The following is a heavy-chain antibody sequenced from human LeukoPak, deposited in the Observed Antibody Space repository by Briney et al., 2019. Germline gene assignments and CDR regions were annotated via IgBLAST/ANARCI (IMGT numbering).Heavy chain of an antibody. Sequence: GGSLRLSCAASGFTFSSYAMSWVRQAPGKGLGWVSAISGSGGSTYYADSVKGRFTISRDNSKNTLYLQMNSLRAEDTAVYYCAREYYYDSSGYYSDYWGQGTLVTVSS. CDR1: GFTFSSYA. V-gene: IGHV3-23*01. CDR2: ISGSGGST. D-gene: IGHD3-22*01. J-gene: IGHJ4*02. CDR3: AREYYYDSSGYYSDY.